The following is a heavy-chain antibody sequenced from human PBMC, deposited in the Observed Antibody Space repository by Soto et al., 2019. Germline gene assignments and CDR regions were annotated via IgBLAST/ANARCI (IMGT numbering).Heavy chain of an antibody. Sequence: QVQLQESGPGLVKPSQTLSLTCTVSGGSISSGDYYWSWIRQPPGKGLEWIGYIYYSGSTYYNPSLKSRVTISVDTSKNQFSLKLSSVTAADTAVYYCARVRWGRTVTTIFGVVTGFDYWGQGTLVTVSS. V-gene: IGHV4-30-4*01. CDR3: ARVRWGRTVTTIFGVVTGFDY. D-gene: IGHD3-3*01. J-gene: IGHJ4*02. CDR2: IYYSGST. CDR1: GGSISSGDYY.